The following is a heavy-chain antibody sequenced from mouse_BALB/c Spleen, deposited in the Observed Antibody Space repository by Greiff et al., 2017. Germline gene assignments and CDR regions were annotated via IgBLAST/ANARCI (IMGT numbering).Heavy chain of an antibody. CDR2: VSSGGST. J-gene: IGHJ3*01. CDR3: ARGGVRAWFAY. V-gene: IGHV5-6-5*01. CDR1: GFTFSSYA. Sequence: DVKLVESGGGLVKPGGSLKLSCAASGFTFSSYAMSWVRQTPEKRLEWVASVSSGGSTYYPDSVKGRFTISRDNARNILYLQMSSLRSEDTAMYYCARGGVRAWFAYWGQGTLVTVSA. D-gene: IGHD2-14*01.